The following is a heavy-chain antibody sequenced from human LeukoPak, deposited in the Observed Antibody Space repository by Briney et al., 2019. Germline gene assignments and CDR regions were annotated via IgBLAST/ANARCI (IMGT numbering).Heavy chain of an antibody. CDR1: GFTFSNYG. CDR3: AKDGGGPKQGLDY. J-gene: IGHJ4*02. D-gene: IGHD3-16*01. CDR2: ISGSGGST. V-gene: IGHV3-23*01. Sequence: GGSLRLSCAASGFTFSNYGMHWVRQAPGKGLEWVSAISGSGGSTYYADSVKGRFTISRDNSKNTLYLQMNSLRAEDTAVYYCAKDGGGPKQGLDYWGQGTLVTVSS.